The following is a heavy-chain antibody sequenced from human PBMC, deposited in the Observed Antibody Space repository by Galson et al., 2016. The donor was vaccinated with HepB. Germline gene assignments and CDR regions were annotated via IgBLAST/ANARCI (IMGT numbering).Heavy chain of an antibody. J-gene: IGHJ3*02. CDR3: ARDGGYAGSYSVGDAFDI. Sequence: SLRLSCADSGFNVSYSYMTWIRQAPGKGLEWVSILYSDGKTFYADSVKGRFTTSRDNSKKTLNLQMNRLRAEGTAIYYCARDGGYAGSYSVGDAFDIWGQGTMVTVSS. D-gene: IGHD1-26*01. CDR2: LYSDGKT. CDR1: GFNVSYSY. V-gene: IGHV3-53*01.